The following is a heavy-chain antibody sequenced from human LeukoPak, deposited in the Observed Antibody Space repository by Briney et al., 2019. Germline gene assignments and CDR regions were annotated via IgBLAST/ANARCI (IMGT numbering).Heavy chain of an antibody. V-gene: IGHV3-23*01. CDR3: ARDPDGYRSGGFDY. Sequence: GGSLRLSCAASGFTFSSYAMGWVRQAPGKGLEWVSLISASGDTTYYADSVRGRFTISRDNSENTLYLQMNSLRAEDTAVYYCARDPDGYRSGGFDYWGQGTLVTVSS. CDR1: GFTFSSYA. CDR2: ISASGDTT. D-gene: IGHD5-24*01. J-gene: IGHJ4*02.